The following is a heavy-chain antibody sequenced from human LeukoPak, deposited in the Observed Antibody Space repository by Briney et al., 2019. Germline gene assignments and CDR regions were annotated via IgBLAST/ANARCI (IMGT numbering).Heavy chain of an antibody. V-gene: IGHV4-59*08. J-gene: IGHJ4*02. D-gene: IGHD3-22*01. CDR2: IYYSGST. CDR1: GGSISSYY. Sequence: SESLGLTCTVSGGSISSYYWSWIREPPGKGLEWIGYIYYSGSTNYNPSLKSRVTITVETSKNQFSLKLTSVTAADTAVYYCARMSYFDSSLDYWGQGTLVTVCS. CDR3: ARMSYFDSSLDY.